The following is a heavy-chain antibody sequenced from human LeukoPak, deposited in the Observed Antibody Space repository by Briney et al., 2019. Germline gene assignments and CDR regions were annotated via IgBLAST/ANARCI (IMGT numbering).Heavy chain of an antibody. J-gene: IGHJ5*02. D-gene: IGHD2-15*01. Sequence: SETLSLTCAVYGGSFSGYYWSWIRQPPGKGLEWIGEINHSGSTNYNPSLKSRVTISVDTSKNQFSLKLSSVTAADTAVYYCARVCFPLAATQNNWLDPWGQGTLVTVSS. CDR1: GGSFSGYY. V-gene: IGHV4-34*01. CDR3: ARVCFPLAATQNNWLDP. CDR2: INHSGST.